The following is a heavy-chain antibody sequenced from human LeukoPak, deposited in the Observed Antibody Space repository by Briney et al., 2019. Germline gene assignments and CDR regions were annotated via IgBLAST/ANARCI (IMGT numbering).Heavy chain of an antibody. D-gene: IGHD3-10*01. CDR1: GDSVSNNSAA. CDR2: TYYRSKWYN. CDR3: ARGAYGSYNWFDP. V-gene: IGHV6-1*01. J-gene: IGHJ5*02. Sequence: SQTLSLTCAISGDSVSNNSAAWNWIRQSPSRGLEWLGRTYYRSKWYNDYAVSVKSRITINPDTSKNQFPLQLKSVTPDDTAVYYCARGAYGSYNWFDPWGQGALVTVSS.